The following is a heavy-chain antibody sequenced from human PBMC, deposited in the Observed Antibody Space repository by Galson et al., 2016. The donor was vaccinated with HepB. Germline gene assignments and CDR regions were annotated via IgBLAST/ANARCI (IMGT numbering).Heavy chain of an antibody. CDR1: GSSFTTYW. CDR3: VRRKYDYYSRDSNEDNSGLGP. J-gene: IGHJ5*02. Sequence: QSGAEVTKPGESLKISCKGSGSSFTTYWIGWVRQVPGKGLEWMAIINPHDSDTRYSPSFRGQVTISVDESISTAYLQWSSLKASDTAMYYCVRRKYDYYSRDSNEDNSGLGPWGQGTLVTGSS. D-gene: IGHD3-22*01. CDR2: INPHDSDT. V-gene: IGHV5-51*01.